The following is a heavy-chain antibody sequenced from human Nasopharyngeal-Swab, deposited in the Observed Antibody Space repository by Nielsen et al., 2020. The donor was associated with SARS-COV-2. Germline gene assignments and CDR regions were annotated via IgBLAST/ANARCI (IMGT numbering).Heavy chain of an antibody. V-gene: IGHV5-10-1*01. Sequence: RQMPGKGLEWMGRIDPSDSYTNYSPSFQGHVTISADKSISTAYLQWSSLKASDTAMYYCARQFRGYYDSSGPLSWFDPWGQGTLVTVSS. CDR2: IDPSDSYT. J-gene: IGHJ5*02. CDR3: ARQFRGYYDSSGPLSWFDP. D-gene: IGHD3-22*01.